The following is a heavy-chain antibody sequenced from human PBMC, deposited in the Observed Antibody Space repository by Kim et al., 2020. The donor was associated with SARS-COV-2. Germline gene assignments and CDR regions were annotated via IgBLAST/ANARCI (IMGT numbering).Heavy chain of an antibody. Sequence: SVKGRFTISRDNSKNTLYLQMNSLRAEDTAVYYCAREGYYYGSGKGGMDVWGQGTTVTVSS. D-gene: IGHD3-10*01. J-gene: IGHJ6*02. CDR3: AREGYYYGSGKGGMDV. V-gene: IGHV3-53*01.